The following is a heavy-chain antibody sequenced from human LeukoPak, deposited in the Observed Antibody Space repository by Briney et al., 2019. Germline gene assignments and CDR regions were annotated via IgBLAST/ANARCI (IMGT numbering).Heavy chain of an antibody. D-gene: IGHD1-26*01. CDR3: ARNSIEGATQSPFDI. CDR1: GYSVTNYW. CDR2: IYPGDSDT. V-gene: IGHV5-51*01. Sequence: GESLKISCKGPGYSVTNYWIGWVRQMPGKGLEWMGIIYPGDSDTRYSPSFQGQVTISADKSISTAYLQWSSLKASDTAMYYCARNSIEGATQSPFDIWGQGTMVAVSS. J-gene: IGHJ3*02.